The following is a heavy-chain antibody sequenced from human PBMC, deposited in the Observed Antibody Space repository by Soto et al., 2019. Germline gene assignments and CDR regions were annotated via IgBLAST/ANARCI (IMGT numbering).Heavy chain of an antibody. CDR3: AKDSNKYSSSLRGRYFDY. D-gene: IGHD4-4*01. V-gene: IGHV3-23*01. Sequence: EVQLLESGGGLVQPGGSLRLSCAASGFTFSSYAMIWIRQVPGKGLEWVSGLYGSGGGIHYADSVKGRFTISRDNSKNTLLLQMNSLGAEDTAVYYCAKDSNKYSSSLRGRYFDYWGQGIGVIVSS. CDR1: GFTFSSYA. CDR2: LYGSGGGI. J-gene: IGHJ4*02.